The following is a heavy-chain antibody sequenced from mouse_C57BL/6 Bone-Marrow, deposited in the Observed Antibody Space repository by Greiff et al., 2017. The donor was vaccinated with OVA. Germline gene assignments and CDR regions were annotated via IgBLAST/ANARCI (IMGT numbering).Heavy chain of an antibody. CDR3: TAYYNTMDY. V-gene: IGHV6-3*01. CDR2: IRLKSDNYAT. CDR1: GFTFSNYW. J-gene: IGHJ4*01. D-gene: IGHD2-12*01. Sequence: EVKVVESGGGLVQPGGSMKLSCVASGFTFSNYWMNWVRQSPEQGLEWIAQIRLKSDNYATHYAESVKGRFTISRDDAKSSVYLQMNNLRAEDTGIYYCTAYYNTMDYWGQGTSVTVSS.